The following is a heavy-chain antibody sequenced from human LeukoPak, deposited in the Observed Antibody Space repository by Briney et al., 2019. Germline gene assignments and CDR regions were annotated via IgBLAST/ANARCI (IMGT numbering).Heavy chain of an antibody. CDR1: GGSFSGYY. D-gene: IGHD1-1*01. CDR3: ARIGTTGTVYYYYGMDV. V-gene: IGHV4-34*01. CDR2: INHSGST. J-gene: IGHJ6*02. Sequence: NASETLSLTCAVYGGSFSGYYWSWIRQPPGKGLEWIGEINHSGSTNYNPSLKSRVTISVDPSKNQFSLKLSSVTAADTAVYYCARIGTTGTVYYYYGMDVWGQGTTVTVSS.